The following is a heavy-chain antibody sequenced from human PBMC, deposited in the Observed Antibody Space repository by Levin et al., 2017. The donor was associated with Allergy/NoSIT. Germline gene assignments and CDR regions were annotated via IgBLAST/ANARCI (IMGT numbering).Heavy chain of an antibody. CDR3: AKIKCPRHGSIAALTLDY. CDR2: ISWNSGSI. J-gene: IGHJ4*02. CDR1: GFTFDDYA. D-gene: IGHD5-24*01. V-gene: IGHV3-9*01. Sequence: GGSLRLSCAASGFTFDDYAMHWVRQVPGKGLEWVSGISWNSGSIYYADSVRGRFTISRDNAKNSLHLQMNSLRADDTAFYYCAKIKCPRHGSIAALTLDYWGQGTLVTVSS.